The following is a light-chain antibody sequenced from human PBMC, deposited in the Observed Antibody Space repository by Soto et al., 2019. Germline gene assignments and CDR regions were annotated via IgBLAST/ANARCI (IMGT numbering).Light chain of an antibody. J-gene: IGKJ5*01. CDR3: QQRSNWPPVIT. V-gene: IGKV3-11*01. Sequence: EIVLTQSPATLSLSPGERATLSCRASQTFSSHLAWYQQKPGQAPRLLIYDASKRATGIPARFSGRESGTDFTLTISSLESENFAVYYCQQRSNWPPVITFGQGTRLEIK. CDR2: DAS. CDR1: QTFSSH.